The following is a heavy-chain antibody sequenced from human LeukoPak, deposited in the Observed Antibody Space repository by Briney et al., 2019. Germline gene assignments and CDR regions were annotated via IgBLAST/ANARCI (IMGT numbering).Heavy chain of an antibody. CDR1: GYSFTSYW. D-gene: IGHD4-17*01. J-gene: IGHJ4*02. CDR3: ARFGDYGDYAFAY. V-gene: IGHV5-51*01. CDR2: IYPADSDT. Sequence: GESPKISCKSSGYSFTSYWIGWVRQMPGKGLEWMGIIYPADSDTRYSPSFEGQVTISADKSINTAYLQWSSLKASDTAMYYCARFGDYGDYAFAYWGQGTLVTVSS.